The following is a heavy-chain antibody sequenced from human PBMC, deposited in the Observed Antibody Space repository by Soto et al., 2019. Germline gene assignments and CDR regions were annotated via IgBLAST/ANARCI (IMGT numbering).Heavy chain of an antibody. V-gene: IGHV4-34*01. CDR1: GGSFRGYY. CDR2: INHSGST. Sequence: SDTLSLTWAVYGGSFRGYYWSWIRQPPGKGLEWIGEINHSGSTNYNPSLKSRVTISVDTSKNQFSLKLSSVTAADTAVYYCARGQGIVATANWFDPWGQGNLVTGSS. J-gene: IGHJ5*02. CDR3: ARGQGIVATANWFDP. D-gene: IGHD5-12*01.